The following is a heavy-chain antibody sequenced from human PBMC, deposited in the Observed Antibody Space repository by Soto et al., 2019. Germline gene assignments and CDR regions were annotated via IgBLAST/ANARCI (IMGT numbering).Heavy chain of an antibody. V-gene: IGHV4-34*01. D-gene: IGHD3-9*01. J-gene: IGHJ6*02. CDR2: INHSGST. CDR1: GGSFSGYY. CDR3: ARGGDYDILTGYYLNGMDV. Sequence: SETLSLTCAVYGGSFSGYYWSWIRQPPGKGLEWIGEINHSGSTNYNPSLKSRVTISVDTSKNQFSLKLSSVTAADTAVYYCARGGDYDILTGYYLNGMDVWGQGTTVTVSS.